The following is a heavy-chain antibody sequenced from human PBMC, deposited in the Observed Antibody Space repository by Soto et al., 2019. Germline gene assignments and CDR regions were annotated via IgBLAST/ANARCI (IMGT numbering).Heavy chain of an antibody. J-gene: IGHJ6*02. CDR2: INPSGGST. CDR3: ARHGTYYYGSGSSLLTYGMDV. CDR1: GYTFTSYY. V-gene: IGHV1-46*01. Sequence: ASVKVSCKASGYTFTSYYMHWVRQAPGQGLEWMGIINPSGGSTSYAQKFQGRVTMTRDTSTSTVYMELSSLRSEDTAMYYCARHGTYYYGSGSSLLTYGMDVWGQGTTVTVSS. D-gene: IGHD3-10*01.